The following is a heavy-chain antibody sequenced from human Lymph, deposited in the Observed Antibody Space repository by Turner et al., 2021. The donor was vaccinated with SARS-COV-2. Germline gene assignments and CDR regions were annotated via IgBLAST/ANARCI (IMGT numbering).Heavy chain of an antibody. D-gene: IGHD1-26*01. J-gene: IGHJ5*02. V-gene: IGHV1-69*04. CDR3: ARGRLDAFGGGYYSWFDP. CDR2: IIPILGIA. Sequence: QVQLVQSGAEVKKPGSSVKVSCKASGGTFSSYAINWVRQAPGQGLEWMGRIIPILGIANYAQKFQGRVTITADKSTSTAYMGLSSLRSEDTAVYYCARGRLDAFGGGYYSWFDPWGQGTLVTVSS. CDR1: GGTFSSYA.